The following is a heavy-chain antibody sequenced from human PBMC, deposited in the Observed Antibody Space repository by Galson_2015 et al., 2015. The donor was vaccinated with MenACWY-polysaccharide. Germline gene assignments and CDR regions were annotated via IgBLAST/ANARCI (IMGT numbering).Heavy chain of an antibody. Sequence: QSGAEVKKPGESLKISCKGSGYGFSNYWIGWVRQMPGKGLEWIGIIYPADSDTRYSPSLQGQVTISADKSINTAYLQWSSLEASDTAMYYCTRCDSRGYDYYYGMDVWGQGTTVTVSS. V-gene: IGHV5-51*03. D-gene: IGHD6-19*01. CDR2: IYPADSDT. CDR1: GYGFSNYW. CDR3: TRCDSRGYDYYYGMDV. J-gene: IGHJ6*02.